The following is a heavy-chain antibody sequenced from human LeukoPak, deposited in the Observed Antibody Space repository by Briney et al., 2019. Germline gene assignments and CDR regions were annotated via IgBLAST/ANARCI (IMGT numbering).Heavy chain of an antibody. CDR1: GFTFSSYW. V-gene: IGHV3-7*01. Sequence: SGGSLRLSCAASGFTFSSYWMSWVRQAPGKGLEWVANIKQDGSEKYYVDSVRGRFTISRDNAKNSLYLQMSSLRAEDTAVYYCARDYYDSSGYAGSLFDYWGQGTLVTVSS. D-gene: IGHD3-22*01. CDR3: ARDYYDSSGYAGSLFDY. J-gene: IGHJ4*02. CDR2: IKQDGSEK.